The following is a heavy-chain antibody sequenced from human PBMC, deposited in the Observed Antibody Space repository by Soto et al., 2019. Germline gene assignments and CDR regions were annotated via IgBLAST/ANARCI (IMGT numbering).Heavy chain of an antibody. J-gene: IGHJ4*02. CDR3: ARAEYSSSKFDY. CDR2: IWYDGSNK. Sequence: QVQLVESGGGVVQPGRSLRLSCAASGFTFSSYGMHWVRQAPGKGLEWVAAIWYDGSNKYYADSVKGRFTISRDNSKNTLYLQMNSLRAEDTAVYYCARAEYSSSKFDYWGQGTLVTVSS. CDR1: GFTFSSYG. V-gene: IGHV3-33*01. D-gene: IGHD6-6*01.